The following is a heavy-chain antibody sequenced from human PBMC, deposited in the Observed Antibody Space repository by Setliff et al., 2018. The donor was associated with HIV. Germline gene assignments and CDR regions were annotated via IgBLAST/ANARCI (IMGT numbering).Heavy chain of an antibody. D-gene: IGHD3-22*01. V-gene: IGHV3-21*01. CDR1: GSIFSNYS. CDR2: ISSSSTFI. Sequence: LRLSCAASGSIFSNYSMNWVRQAPGRGLEWVSSISSSSTFIYYADSVKGRFTISRDTAKNSLYLQMNSLRAEDTAVYYCARVRDYYDSGAQAFDIWGQGTMVTVSS. CDR3: ARVRDYYDSGAQAFDI. J-gene: IGHJ3*02.